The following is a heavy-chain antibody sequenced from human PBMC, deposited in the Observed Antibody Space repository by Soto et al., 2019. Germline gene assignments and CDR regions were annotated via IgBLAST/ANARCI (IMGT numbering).Heavy chain of an antibody. J-gene: IGHJ4*02. CDR2: IYYSGST. V-gene: IGHV4-31*03. CDR1: GGSISSGGYY. Sequence: QVQLQESGPGLVKPSQTLSLTCTVSGGSISSGGYYWSWIRQHPGKGLEWIGYIYYSGSTYYNPSLKGRVTISVDTSKNQFSLKLSSVTAADTAVYYCVVWFGEGDYYFDYWGQGTLVTVSS. D-gene: IGHD3-10*01. CDR3: VVWFGEGDYYFDY.